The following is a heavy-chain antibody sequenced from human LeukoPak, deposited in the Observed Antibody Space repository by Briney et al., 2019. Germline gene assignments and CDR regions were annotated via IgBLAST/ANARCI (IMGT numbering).Heavy chain of an antibody. V-gene: IGHV4-59*08. CDR2: IYYSGST. CDR1: GGSISSYY. D-gene: IGHD2-15*01. CDR3: ARQGHLGSGFDH. J-gene: IGHJ4*02. Sequence: PSETLSLTCTVSGGSISSYYWSWIRQPPGEGLEWIGYIYYSGSTNYSPSLKSRVTISVDTSKNQFSLKLSSVTAADTAVYYCARQGHLGSGFDHWGQGTLVTVSS.